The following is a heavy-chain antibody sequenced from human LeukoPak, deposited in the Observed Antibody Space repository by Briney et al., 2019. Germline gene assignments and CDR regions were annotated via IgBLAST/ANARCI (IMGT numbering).Heavy chain of an antibody. CDR2: INTNTGNP. CDR3: ARGDASFGVVIVPTDY. D-gene: IGHD3-3*01. Sequence: ASVKVSCKASGYTFTSYAMNWVRQAPGQGLEWMGWINTNTGNPTYAQGFTGRFVFSLDTYVSTAYLQISSLKAEDTAVYYCARGDASFGVVIVPTDYWGQGTLVTVSS. J-gene: IGHJ4*02. V-gene: IGHV7-4-1*02. CDR1: GYTFTSYA.